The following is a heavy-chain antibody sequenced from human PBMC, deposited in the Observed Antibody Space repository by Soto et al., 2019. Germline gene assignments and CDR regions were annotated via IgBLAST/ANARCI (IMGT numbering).Heavy chain of an antibody. Sequence: QVQLVESGGGVVQPGRSLRLSCAASGFTFSSYAMHWVRQAPGKGLEWVAVISYDGSNKYYADSVKGRFTISRDNYKXXLYLQMNSLRAEDTAVYYCARGERTGTYPLGAFDIWGQGTMVTVSS. V-gene: IGHV3-30-3*01. CDR2: ISYDGSNK. CDR1: GFTFSSYA. J-gene: IGHJ3*02. CDR3: ARGERTGTYPLGAFDI. D-gene: IGHD1-1*01.